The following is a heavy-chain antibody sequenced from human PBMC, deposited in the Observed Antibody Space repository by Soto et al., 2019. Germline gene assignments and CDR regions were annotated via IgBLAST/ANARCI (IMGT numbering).Heavy chain of an antibody. Sequence: GSLRLSCAASGFVFSDFQFNWVRQAPGGGLEWLSSITGTSAFTEYAESIEGRFTISRDNPNKLLFLHMDNLRPEDTAVYYCARDNLAFQGAFDLWGQGTLVTVSS. CDR2: ITGTSAFT. D-gene: IGHD3-16*01. CDR1: GFVFSDFQ. CDR3: ARDNLAFQGAFDL. V-gene: IGHV3-21*01. J-gene: IGHJ4*02.